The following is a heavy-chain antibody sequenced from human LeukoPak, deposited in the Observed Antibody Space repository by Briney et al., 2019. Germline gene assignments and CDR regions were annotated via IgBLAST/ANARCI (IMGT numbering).Heavy chain of an antibody. D-gene: IGHD6-19*01. CDR2: ISSGSTYI. J-gene: IGHJ4*02. CDR1: GFTFSNYN. V-gene: IGHV3-21*01. Sequence: GGSLRLSCAASGFTFSNYNMNWVRQAPGKGLEWVSSISSGSTYIHYVDSVKGRFTISRDNAKNSLYLQMNSLRAEDTAVYYCARDRRIAVAGYFDYWGQGTLVTVSS. CDR3: ARDRRIAVAGYFDY.